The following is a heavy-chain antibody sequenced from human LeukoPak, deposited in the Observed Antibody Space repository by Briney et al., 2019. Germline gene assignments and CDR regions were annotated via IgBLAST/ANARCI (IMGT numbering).Heavy chain of an antibody. V-gene: IGHV1-69*05. CDR3: ARGWSRQVYYFDY. Sequence: SVKVSCKASGGTFSSYAISWVRQAPGQGLEWMGRIIPVFGTANYAQKFQGRVTITTDESTSTAYMELSSLRSEDTAVYYCARGWSRQVYYFDYWGQGTLVTVSS. CDR1: GGTFSSYA. D-gene: IGHD2-15*01. CDR2: IIPVFGTA. J-gene: IGHJ4*02.